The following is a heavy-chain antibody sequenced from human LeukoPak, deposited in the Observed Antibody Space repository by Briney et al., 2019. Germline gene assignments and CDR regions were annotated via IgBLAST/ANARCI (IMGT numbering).Heavy chain of an antibody. D-gene: IGHD2-15*01. Sequence: SETLSLTCTVSGGSISSYYWSWIRQPAGKGLEWIGRIYTSGSTNYNPSLKSRVTMSVDTSKNQFSLKLSSVTAADTAVYYCAREHCSGGSCYSIYYYYYMDVWGKGTTVTVSS. CDR2: IYTSGST. CDR3: AREHCSGGSCYSIYYYYYMDV. J-gene: IGHJ6*03. V-gene: IGHV4-4*07. CDR1: GGSISSYY.